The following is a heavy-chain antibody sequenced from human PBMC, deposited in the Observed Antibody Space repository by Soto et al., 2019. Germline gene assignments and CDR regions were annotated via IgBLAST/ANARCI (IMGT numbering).Heavy chain of an antibody. CDR1: GGSISSGDYY. CDR3: ARDRDDFWSGRYYYGMDV. Sequence: PSETLSLTCTVSGGSISSGDYYWSWIRQPPGKGLEWIGYIYYSGSTYYNPSLKSRVTISEDTSKNQFSLKLSSVTAADTAVYYCARDRDDFWSGRYYYGMDVWGQGTTVTVSS. D-gene: IGHD3-3*01. CDR2: IYYSGST. J-gene: IGHJ6*02. V-gene: IGHV4-30-4*01.